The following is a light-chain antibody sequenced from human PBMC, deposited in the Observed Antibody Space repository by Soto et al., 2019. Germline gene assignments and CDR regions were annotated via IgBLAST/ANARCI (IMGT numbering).Light chain of an antibody. CDR1: QTIRSF. CDR2: AAS. V-gene: IGKV1-39*01. Sequence: DIRMTQSPSSLSASVGDRVTITCRASQTIRSFLNWYQQIPGEAPKLLIYAASTLQSGVPSRFSGSGSGTEFTLTISSLQPEDFATYYCQQSHTTPWTFGPGTRVEIK. CDR3: QQSHTTPWT. J-gene: IGKJ1*01.